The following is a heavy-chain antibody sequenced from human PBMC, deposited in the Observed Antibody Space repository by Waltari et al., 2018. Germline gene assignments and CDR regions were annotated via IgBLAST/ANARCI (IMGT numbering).Heavy chain of an antibody. CDR3: ARGLIAVAGKYYFDY. D-gene: IGHD6-19*01. J-gene: IGHJ4*02. V-gene: IGHV4-39*07. CDR2: IYYSEST. Sequence: QLQLQESGPGLVKPSETLSLTCTVSGGSISSSSYYWGWIRQPPGKGLEWIGSIYYSESTYSNPSLKSRVTISVDTSKNQFSLKLSSVTAADTAVYYCARGLIAVAGKYYFDYWGQGTLVTVSS. CDR1: GGSISSSSYY.